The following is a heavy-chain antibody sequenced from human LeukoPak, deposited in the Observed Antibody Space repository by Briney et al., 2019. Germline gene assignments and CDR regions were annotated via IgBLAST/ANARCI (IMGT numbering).Heavy chain of an antibody. CDR2: ISGSGGST. CDR1: GFTFSSYA. J-gene: IGHJ6*02. D-gene: IGHD6-13*01. Sequence: GGSLRLSCAASGFTFSSYAMSWVRQAPGKGLEWVSAISGSGGSTYYADSVKGRFTISRDNSKNTLYLQMNSLRAEDTAVYYCAKDPSYSSSWYHYYGMDVWGQGTTVTVSS. V-gene: IGHV3-23*01. CDR3: AKDPSYSSSWYHYYGMDV.